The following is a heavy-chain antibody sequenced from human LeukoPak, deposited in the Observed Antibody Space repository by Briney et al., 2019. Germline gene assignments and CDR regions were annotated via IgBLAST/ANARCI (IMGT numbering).Heavy chain of an antibody. J-gene: IGHJ4*02. V-gene: IGHV3-53*01. CDR3: AREAVAGLFDY. CDR1: GFTFSSYS. D-gene: IGHD6-19*01. Sequence: GGSLRLSCAASGFTFSSYSMNWVRQAPGKGLEWVSVIYSGGSTYYADSVKGRFTISRDNSKNTLYLQMNSLRAEDTAVYYCAREAVAGLFDYWGQGTLVTVSS. CDR2: IYSGGST.